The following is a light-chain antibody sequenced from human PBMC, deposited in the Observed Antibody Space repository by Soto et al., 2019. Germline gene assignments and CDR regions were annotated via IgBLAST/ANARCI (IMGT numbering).Light chain of an antibody. Sequence: EIVLTQSPGTLSLSPGERATLSCRASQSVSSSYLAWYQQKPGQAPRLLMYAASIRATGIPDRFSGRGSGTDFTLTISRLEPEDSAVYYCQQYGSSPPWTFGQGTKVEIK. V-gene: IGKV3-20*01. CDR2: AAS. J-gene: IGKJ1*01. CDR1: QSVSSSY. CDR3: QQYGSSPPWT.